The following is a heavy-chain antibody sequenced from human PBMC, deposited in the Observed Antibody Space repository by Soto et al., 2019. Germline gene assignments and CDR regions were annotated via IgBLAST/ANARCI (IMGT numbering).Heavy chain of an antibody. CDR1: GGSISSGDYY. CDR3: ATMGTPVTGLYYFDY. V-gene: IGHV4-30-4*01. D-gene: IGHD4-17*01. J-gene: IGHJ4*02. CDR2: IYYSGST. Sequence: PSETLSLTCTVSGGSISSGDYYWSWIRQPPGKGLEWIGYIYYSGSTNYNPSLKSRVTISVDTSKNQFSLKLSSVTAADTAVYYCATMGTPVTGLYYFDYWGQGTLVTVS.